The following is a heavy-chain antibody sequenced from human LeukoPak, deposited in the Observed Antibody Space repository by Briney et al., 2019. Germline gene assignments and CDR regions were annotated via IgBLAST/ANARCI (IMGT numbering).Heavy chain of an antibody. CDR2: ISSSSSTI. CDR3: ARDYAYCSSTSCYGDAFDI. CDR1: GFSFASYG. D-gene: IGHD2-2*01. J-gene: IGHJ3*02. Sequence: GGSLRLSCAASGFSFASYGMNWVRQAPGKGLEWVSYISSSSSTIYYADSVKGRFTISRDNAKNSLYLQMNSLRDEDTAVYYCARDYAYCSSTSCYGDAFDIWGQGTMVTVSS. V-gene: IGHV3-48*02.